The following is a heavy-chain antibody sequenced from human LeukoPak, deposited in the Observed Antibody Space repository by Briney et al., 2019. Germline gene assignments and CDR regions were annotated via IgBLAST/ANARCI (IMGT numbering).Heavy chain of an antibody. V-gene: IGHV4-39*01. D-gene: IGHD3-22*01. CDR2: IYYSVST. Sequence: SETLSLTCIVSGGSISSSSYYWGWIRQPPGKGLEWIGSIYYSVSTYYNPSLKSRVTISVDTSKNQFSLKLSSVTAADTAVYYCARQGSYYYDSSGYYAKGYFDYWGQGTLVTVSS. CDR3: ARQGSYYYDSSGYYAKGYFDY. CDR1: GGSISSSSYY. J-gene: IGHJ4*02.